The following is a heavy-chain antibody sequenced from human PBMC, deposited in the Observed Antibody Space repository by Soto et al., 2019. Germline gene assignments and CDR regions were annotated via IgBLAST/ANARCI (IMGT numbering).Heavy chain of an antibody. Sequence: PGGSLRLSCAASGFTFSSYWMHWVRQAPGKGLVWVSRINRDGSNTNYADSVKGRFTISRDNAKNTLYLQMNSLRAEDTAVYYSAVAVAGPTAIGYWGQGTLVTVSS. CDR3: AVAVAGPTAIGY. CDR2: INRDGSNT. J-gene: IGHJ4*02. V-gene: IGHV3-74*01. D-gene: IGHD6-19*01. CDR1: GFTFSSYW.